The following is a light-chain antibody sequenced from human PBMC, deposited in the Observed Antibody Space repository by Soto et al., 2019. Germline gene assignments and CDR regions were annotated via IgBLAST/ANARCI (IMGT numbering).Light chain of an antibody. CDR2: GAS. V-gene: IGKV3-20*01. CDR3: QQYDNSLYT. CDR1: QSVSSTY. Sequence: EIVLTQSPGTLSLFPGERATLSCRASQSVSSTYLAWYQQKPGQAPRLLIYGASTRATGIPDRFSGSGSGTDFTLTISRLEPEDFAVYYCQQYDNSLYTFGQGTKLEI. J-gene: IGKJ2*01.